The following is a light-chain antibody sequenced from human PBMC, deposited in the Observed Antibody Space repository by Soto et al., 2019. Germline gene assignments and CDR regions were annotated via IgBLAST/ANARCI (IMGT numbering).Light chain of an antibody. CDR3: QQYDDYPLT. CDR1: QSIQYN. CDR2: AAS. J-gene: IGKJ4*01. Sequence: DIQMTQSPPSLSASVGDTVTITCRASQSIQYNLVWYQQKPGKAPKSLIYAASRLQTWVSSKFSGSGYGTDFSLTISNLQPPDFATYYCQQYDDYPLTFGGGTTVEIK. V-gene: IGKV1-16*02.